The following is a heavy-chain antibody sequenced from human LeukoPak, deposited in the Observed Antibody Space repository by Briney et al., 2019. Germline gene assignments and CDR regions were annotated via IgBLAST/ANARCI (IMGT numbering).Heavy chain of an antibody. V-gene: IGHV4-59*01. Sequence: SSETLSLTCTVSGYSISNYYWSWIRQPPGKGLEWIGYIYFSGSTKYNPSLKSRVTISIDTSKNQFSLKLSFVTPADTAVYYCARTVPLSYYYDSSGYYYDFWGQGTLVTVSS. CDR3: ARTVPLSYYYDSSGYYYDF. J-gene: IGHJ4*02. D-gene: IGHD3-22*01. CDR2: IYFSGST. CDR1: GYSISNYY.